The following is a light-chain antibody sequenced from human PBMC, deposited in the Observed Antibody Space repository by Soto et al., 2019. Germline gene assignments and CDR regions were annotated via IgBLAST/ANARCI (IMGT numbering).Light chain of an antibody. CDR1: QSLLHSNGYNY. Sequence: DIVMTQSPLSLPVTPGEPASISCRSSQSLLHSNGYNYLDWYLQKPGQSPQLLIYLGSNRASGVPDRFSGSGSGTGFTLQISRVEAEDVGVYYCIQALQTRITFGQGTRLEI. CDR2: LGS. J-gene: IGKJ5*01. CDR3: IQALQTRIT. V-gene: IGKV2-28*01.